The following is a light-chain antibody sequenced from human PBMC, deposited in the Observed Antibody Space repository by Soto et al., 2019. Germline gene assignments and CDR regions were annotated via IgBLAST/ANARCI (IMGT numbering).Light chain of an antibody. CDR3: CSYAGSYTYV. J-gene: IGLJ1*01. CDR2: DVS. CDR1: SSDVGDYDY. V-gene: IGLV2-11*01. Sequence: QSVLTQPRSVSGSPGQSVTISCTGTSSDVGDYDYVSWYQQHPGKAPKVMIYDVSKRPSGVPDRFSGSKSGNTASLTISAHQSEDEADYYCCSYAGSYTYVFGTGTKLTVL.